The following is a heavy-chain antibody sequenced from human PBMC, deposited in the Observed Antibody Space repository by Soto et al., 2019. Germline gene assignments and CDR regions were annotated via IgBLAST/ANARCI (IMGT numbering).Heavy chain of an antibody. CDR2: IYYSGST. CDR3: AIYDSSGSRGFQH. CDR1: GGSISSGGYY. J-gene: IGHJ1*01. Sequence: QVQLQESGPGLVKPSQTLSLTCTVSGGSISSGGYYWSWIRQHPGKGLEWIGYIYYSGSTYYNPSLKSRVTRSVDTSKNQFSLKLSSVTAADTAVYYCAIYDSSGSRGFQHWGQGTLVTVSS. V-gene: IGHV4-31*03. D-gene: IGHD3-22*01.